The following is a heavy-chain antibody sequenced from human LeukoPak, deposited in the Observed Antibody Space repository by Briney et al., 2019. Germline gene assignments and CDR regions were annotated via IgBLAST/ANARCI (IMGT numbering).Heavy chain of an antibody. CDR3: TRAGAELRYFDWLPY. J-gene: IGHJ4*02. CDR1: GFTFGDYA. V-gene: IGHV3-49*04. Sequence: GGSLRLSCTASGFTFGDYAMSWVRQAPGKGLEWVGFIRSKAYGGTTEYAASVKGRFTISRDDSKSIAYLQMNSLKTEDTAVYYCTRAGAELRYFDWLPYWGQGTLVTVSS. D-gene: IGHD3-9*01. CDR2: IRSKAYGGTT.